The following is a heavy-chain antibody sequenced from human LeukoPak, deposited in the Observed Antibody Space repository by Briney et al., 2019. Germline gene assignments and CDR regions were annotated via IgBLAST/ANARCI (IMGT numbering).Heavy chain of an antibody. J-gene: IGHJ6*02. CDR3: ARGRSSGWYDYYYYGMDV. Sequence: GASVKVSCKASGYTFTSYGISWVRQAPGQGLEWMGWISAYNGNTNYAQKLQGRATMNTDTSTSTAYMELRSLRSDDTAVYYCARGRSSGWYDYYYYGMDVWGQGTTVTVSS. CDR1: GYTFTSYG. D-gene: IGHD6-19*01. V-gene: IGHV1-18*01. CDR2: ISAYNGNT.